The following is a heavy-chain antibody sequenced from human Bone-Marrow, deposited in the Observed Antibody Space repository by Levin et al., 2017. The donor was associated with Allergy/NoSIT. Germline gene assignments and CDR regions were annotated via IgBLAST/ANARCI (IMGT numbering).Heavy chain of an antibody. J-gene: IGHJ6*02. V-gene: IGHV1-69*06. CDR3: ARAVVVTAPESVRYYGMDV. D-gene: IGHD2-15*01. Sequence: GASVKVSCKSSGETFINYALSWVRQAPGQGLEWMGGINPISNTVHYAQNFQPRVTISADKSPPTASMELSSLRFEDTAVYYCARAVVVTAPESVRYYGMDVWGQGTTVTVSS. CDR2: INPISNTV. CDR1: GETFINYA.